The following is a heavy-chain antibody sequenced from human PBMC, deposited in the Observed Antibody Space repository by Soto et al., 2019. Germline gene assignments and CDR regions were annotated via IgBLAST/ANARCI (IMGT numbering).Heavy chain of an antibody. CDR3: ARQGGRGIVVVVAARKAFDI. CDR1: GGSISSSSYY. V-gene: IGHV4-39*01. J-gene: IGHJ3*02. Sequence: SETLSLTCTVSGGSISSSSYYWGWIRQPPGEGLEWIGSIYYSGSTYYSPSLKSRVTISVDTSKNQFSLKLSSVTAADTAVYYCARQGGRGIVVVVAARKAFDIWGQGTMVTVSS. D-gene: IGHD2-15*01. CDR2: IYYSGST.